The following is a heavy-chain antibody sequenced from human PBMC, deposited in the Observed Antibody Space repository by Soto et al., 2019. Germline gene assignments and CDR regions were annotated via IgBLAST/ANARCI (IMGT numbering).Heavy chain of an antibody. J-gene: IGHJ4*01. CDR3: AGDYGDIPFDY. V-gene: IGHV1-69*02. Sequence: QVQLVQSGAEVKKPGSSVKVSCKASGGTFSSYTISWVRQAPGQGLEWMGRIIPILGIANYAQKFQGRVTITADKSTSTAYMELSSLRSEDTAVYYCAGDYGDIPFDYWGHGTLVTVSS. CDR2: IIPILGIA. D-gene: IGHD4-17*01. CDR1: GGTFSSYT.